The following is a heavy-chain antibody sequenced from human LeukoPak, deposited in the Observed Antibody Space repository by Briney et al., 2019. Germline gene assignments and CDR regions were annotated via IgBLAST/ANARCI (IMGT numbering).Heavy chain of an antibody. D-gene: IGHD6-19*01. CDR1: GFTFSRCW. J-gene: IGHJ4*02. CDR2: IKEDGSEK. V-gene: IGHV3-7*03. Sequence: GGSLRLSCAVSGFTFSRCWLSWVRQAPGKGLEWVANIKEDGSEKYYVDSVKGRFSISRDNAKNSLYLQMNSLRAEDTAVYYCARSPWGGTAVGYWGQGTLVTVSS. CDR3: ARSPWGGTAVGY.